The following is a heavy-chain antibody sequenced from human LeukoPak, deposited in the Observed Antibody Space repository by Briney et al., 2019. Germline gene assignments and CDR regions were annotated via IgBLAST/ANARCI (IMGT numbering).Heavy chain of an antibody. J-gene: IGHJ3*02. Sequence: PSQTLSLTCAVSGVSISSGGYSWSCIRQPPEKGLEWIGYIYHSGSTYYNPSLKSRVTISVDRSKNQFSLKLSSVTAADTAVYYCARDGGAFDMWGQGTMVTVSS. V-gene: IGHV4-30-2*01. CDR3: ARDGGAFDM. CDR2: IYHSGST. CDR1: GVSISSGGYS. D-gene: IGHD3-3*01.